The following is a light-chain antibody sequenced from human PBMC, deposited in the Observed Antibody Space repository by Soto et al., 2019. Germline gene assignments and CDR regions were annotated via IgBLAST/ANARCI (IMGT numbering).Light chain of an antibody. V-gene: IGKV3-20*01. CDR3: QQYDTSPRT. Sequence: EIVLTQSPGTLSLSPGERATLSCRASQRVSRSFLAWYQQKPGQAPRLLIYGASSRATGIPDRFSGSGSGTDFTLTISRLEPEASALYYCQQYDTSPRTFGQGTKLEI. J-gene: IGKJ2*01. CDR2: GAS. CDR1: QRVSRSF.